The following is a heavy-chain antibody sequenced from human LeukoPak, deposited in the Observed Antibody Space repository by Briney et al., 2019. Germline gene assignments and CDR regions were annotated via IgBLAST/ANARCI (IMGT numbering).Heavy chain of an antibody. CDR2: ISGSGGST. V-gene: IGHV3-23*01. J-gene: IGHJ4*02. CDR1: GFTFSSYA. D-gene: IGHD3-9*01. CDR3: AKDGPVLRYFDWLLGMLDY. Sequence: GGSLRLSCAASGFTFSSYAMSWVRQAPGKGLEWVSAISGSGGSTYYADSVKGRFTISRDNSKNTLYLQMNSLRAEDTAVYYCAKDGPVLRYFDWLLGMLDYWGQGTLVTVSS.